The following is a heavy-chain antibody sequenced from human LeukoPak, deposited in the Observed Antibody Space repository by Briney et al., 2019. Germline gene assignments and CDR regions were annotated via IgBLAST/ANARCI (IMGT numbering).Heavy chain of an antibody. J-gene: IGHJ6*03. CDR1: GFTFSSYE. CDR2: ISSSGSTI. Sequence: GXXLRLSCAASGFTFSSYEMNWVRQAPGKGLEWVSYISSSGSTIYYADSVKGRFTTSRDNAKNSLYLQMNSLRAEDTAVYYCARGVYDSSPLNYYMDVWGKGTTVTVSS. CDR3: ARGVYDSSPLNYYMDV. V-gene: IGHV3-48*03. D-gene: IGHD3-22*01.